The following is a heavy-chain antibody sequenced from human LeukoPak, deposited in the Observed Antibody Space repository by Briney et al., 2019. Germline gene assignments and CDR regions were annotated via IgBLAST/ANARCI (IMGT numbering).Heavy chain of an antibody. Sequence: GASGNFSCKASVHTFTIYDINSVGQATGQGLEWMGWMNPNSVNTGYAKKFQGRVTMTTNTSISTAYMELSSLRSEDTAVYYCATATTYYYGSGSYYFDYWGQGTLVTVSS. J-gene: IGHJ4*02. D-gene: IGHD3-10*01. CDR2: MNPNSVNT. CDR3: ATATTYYYGSGSYYFDY. CDR1: VHTFTIYD. V-gene: IGHV1-8*01.